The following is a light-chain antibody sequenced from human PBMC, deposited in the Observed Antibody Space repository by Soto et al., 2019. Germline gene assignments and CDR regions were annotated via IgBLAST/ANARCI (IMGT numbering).Light chain of an antibody. CDR1: SGDVGAYNF. Sequence: QSVLTQPPSASGSPGQSVTISCTGTSGDVGAYNFVSWYQQHPGKAPKLMIYEVSQRPSGVPDRFSGSKSGNTASLTVSGLQAEDEADYYCSSYAGSSNVFGTGTKVTVL. CDR3: SSYAGSSNV. V-gene: IGLV2-8*01. J-gene: IGLJ1*01. CDR2: EVS.